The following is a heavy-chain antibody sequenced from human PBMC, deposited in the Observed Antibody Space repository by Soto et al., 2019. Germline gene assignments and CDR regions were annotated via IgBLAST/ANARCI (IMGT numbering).Heavy chain of an antibody. CDR1: GFTFSSYG. D-gene: IGHD1-7*01. CDR2: ISYDGSNK. CDR3: AKDGGITRTTSPRGLDY. Sequence: QPGGSLRLSCAASGFTFSSYGMHWVRQAPGKGLEWVAVISYDGSNKYYADSVKGRFTISRDNSKNTLYLQMNSLRAEDTAVYYCAKDGGITRTTSPRGLDYWGQGTLVTVSS. V-gene: IGHV3-30*18. J-gene: IGHJ4*02.